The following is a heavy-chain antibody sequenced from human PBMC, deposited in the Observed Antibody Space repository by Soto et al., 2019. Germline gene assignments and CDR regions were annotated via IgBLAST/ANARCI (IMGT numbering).Heavy chain of an antibody. CDR2: IIPILGIA. Sequence: SVKVSCKASGGTFSSYTISWVRQAPGQGLEWMGRIIPILGIANYAQKFQGRVTITADKSTSTAYMELSSLRSEDTAVYYCARLGRAPSTTVTTTYYYFDLWGRGTLVTVS. D-gene: IGHD4-17*01. J-gene: IGHJ2*01. CDR1: GGTFSSYT. CDR3: ARLGRAPSTTVTTTYYYFDL. V-gene: IGHV1-69*02.